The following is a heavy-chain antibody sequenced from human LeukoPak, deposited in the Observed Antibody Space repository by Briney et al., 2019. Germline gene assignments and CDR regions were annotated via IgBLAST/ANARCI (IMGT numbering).Heavy chain of an antibody. V-gene: IGHV3-23*01. J-gene: IGHJ4*02. CDR1: GFTFNNYA. CDR3: AKDLNSGSYLFDY. Sequence: GGSLRLSCAASGFTFNNYAMSWVRQAPGKGLEWVSAISDNGGDTKYADSVKGRFTISRDNSKNTLYLQMNSLRAEDTAVYYCAKDLNSGSYLFDYWGQGTLVTVSS. D-gene: IGHD1-1*01. CDR2: ISDNGGDT.